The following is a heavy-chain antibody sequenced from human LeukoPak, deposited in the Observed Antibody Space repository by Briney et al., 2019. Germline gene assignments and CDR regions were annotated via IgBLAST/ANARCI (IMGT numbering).Heavy chain of an antibody. D-gene: IGHD2-2*01. CDR2: IYHSGST. CDR1: GGSISSGGYS. CDR3: ASTLGYCSSTSCSFDY. V-gene: IGHV4-30-2*01. J-gene: IGHJ4*02. Sequence: SETLSLTCTVPGGSISSGGYSRSWIRQPPGKGLEWIGYIYHSGSTYYNPSLKSRVTISVDRSKNQFSLKLSSVTAADTAVYYCASTLGYCSSTSCSFDYWGQGTLVTVSS.